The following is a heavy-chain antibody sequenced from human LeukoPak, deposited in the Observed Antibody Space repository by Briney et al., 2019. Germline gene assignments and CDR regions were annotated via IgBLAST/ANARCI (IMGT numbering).Heavy chain of an antibody. CDR2: IIPIFGTA. CDR1: GGTFSSYA. D-gene: IGHD3-10*01. J-gene: IGHJ4*02. CDR3: ARDSSPYGSGSYYPLYD. V-gene: IGHV1-69*13. Sequence: SVKVSCKASGGTFSSYAISWVRQAPGQGLEWMGGIIPIFGTANYAQKFQGRVTITADESTSTAYMEPSSPRSEDTAVYYCARDSSPYGSGSYYPLYDWGQGTLVTVSS.